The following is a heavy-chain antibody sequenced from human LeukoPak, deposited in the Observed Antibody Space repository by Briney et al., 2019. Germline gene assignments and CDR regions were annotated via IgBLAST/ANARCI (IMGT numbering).Heavy chain of an antibody. D-gene: IGHD2-2*02. CDR1: GYTFTSYD. Sequence: ASVKVSCKASGYTFTSYDINSVRLATGQGLEWMGWRNANSGNTGYAQKFQGRVTMTRNTSISTAYMELSSLRSEDTAVYYCARVDCSSTSCYTYYYYYGMDVWGQGTTVTVSS. J-gene: IGHJ6*02. CDR2: RNANSGNT. CDR3: ARVDCSSTSCYTYYYYYGMDV. V-gene: IGHV1-8*01.